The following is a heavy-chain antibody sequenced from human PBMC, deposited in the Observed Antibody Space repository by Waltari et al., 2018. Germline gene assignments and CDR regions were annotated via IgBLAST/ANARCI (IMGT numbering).Heavy chain of an antibody. CDR3: ARHPSYWGSCNFDQ. CDR2: ILYTAKT. V-gene: IGHV4-39*01. D-gene: IGHD3-16*01. CDR1: GGSIKSGSYY. J-gene: IGHJ1*01. Sequence: QMQESGPGLVKPSETLSLTCTVSGGSIKSGSYYWGWIRQPPGKTLEWIGSILYTAKTYKNPSLESRITMSIDTSKNQFSLDLTSVTAADTALYFCARHPSYWGSCNFDQWGQGSLVIVSS.